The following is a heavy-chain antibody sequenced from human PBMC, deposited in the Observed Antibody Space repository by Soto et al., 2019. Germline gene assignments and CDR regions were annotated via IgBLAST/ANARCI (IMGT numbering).Heavy chain of an antibody. D-gene: IGHD3-3*01. J-gene: IGHJ5*02. Sequence: PSETLSLTCTVSGGSISSSSYYWGWIRQPPGKGLEWIGSIYYSGSTYYNPSLKSRVTISVDTSKNQFSLKLSSVTAADTAVYYCARHTYYDFWSVNGHPDWFDPWGQGTLVTVSS. CDR2: IYYSGST. CDR3: ARHTYYDFWSVNGHPDWFDP. CDR1: GGSISSSSYY. V-gene: IGHV4-39*01.